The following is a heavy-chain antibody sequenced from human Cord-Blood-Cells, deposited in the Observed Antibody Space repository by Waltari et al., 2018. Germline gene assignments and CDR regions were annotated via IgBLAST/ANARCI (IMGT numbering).Heavy chain of an antibody. V-gene: IGHV4-34*01. D-gene: IGHD5-12*01. J-gene: IGHJ4*02. CDR1: GGSFSGYY. Sequence: QVQLQQWGAGLLKPSETLSLTCAVYGGSFSGYYWSWIRQPPGKGLEWIGEINHSGSTNYNPAVKSRVTISVDTAKNQFSLKLSSVTAADTAVYYCARREMATIDYWGQGTLVTVSS. CDR3: ARREMATIDY. CDR2: INHSGST.